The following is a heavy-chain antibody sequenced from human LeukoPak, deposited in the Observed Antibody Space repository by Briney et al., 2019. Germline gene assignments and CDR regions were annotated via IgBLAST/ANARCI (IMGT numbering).Heavy chain of an antibody. CDR1: GGSFSGYY. Sequence: PSETLSLTCAVYGGSFSGYYWSWIRQPPGKGLEWIGEINHSGSTNYNPSLKSRVTISVDTSKNQFSLKLSSVTAADTAVYYCARAIVVVAARGRFDPWGQGTLVTVSS. CDR2: INHSGST. CDR3: ARAIVVVAARGRFDP. V-gene: IGHV4-34*01. J-gene: IGHJ5*02. D-gene: IGHD2-15*01.